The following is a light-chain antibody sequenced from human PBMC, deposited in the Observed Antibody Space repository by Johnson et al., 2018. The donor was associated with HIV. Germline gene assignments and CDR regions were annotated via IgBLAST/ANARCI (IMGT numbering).Light chain of an antibody. J-gene: IGLJ1*01. Sequence: QSVLTQPPSVSAAPGQKVTISCSGSSSNIGRNYVSWYQQLPGTAPKLLIFDNNKRPSGIPHRFSASKSGTSATLGITGLQTGDEADYYCGTWDSSLSAYVFGTGPKVTVL. CDR2: DNN. CDR3: GTWDSSLSAYV. CDR1: SSNIGRNY. V-gene: IGLV1-51*01.